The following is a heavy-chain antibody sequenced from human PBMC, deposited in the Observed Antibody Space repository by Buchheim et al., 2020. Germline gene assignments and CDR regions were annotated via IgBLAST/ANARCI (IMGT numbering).Heavy chain of an antibody. V-gene: IGHV3-30*04. CDR2: ISYDGSNK. J-gene: IGHJ6*02. D-gene: IGHD6-13*01. CDR3: ARLTYSSCWYGMDV. Sequence: QVQLVESGGGVVQPGRSLRLSCAASGFTFSSYAMHWVRQAPGKGLEWVAVISYDGSNKYYADSVKGRFTISRDNSKNTLYLQMNSLRAEDTAVYYCARLTYSSCWYGMDVWGQGTT. CDR1: GFTFSSYA.